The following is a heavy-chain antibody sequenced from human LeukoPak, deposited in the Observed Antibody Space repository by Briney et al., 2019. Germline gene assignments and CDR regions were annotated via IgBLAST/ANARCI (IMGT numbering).Heavy chain of an antibody. J-gene: IGHJ4*02. CDR3: ASSGRSYYDSSGYFE. D-gene: IGHD3-22*01. V-gene: IGHV4-61*02. CDR2: IYTSGST. Sequence: PSQTLSLTCTVSGGSISSGSYYWSWIRQPAGKGLEWIGRIYTSGSTNYNPSLKSRVTISVDTSKNQFSLKLSSVTAADTAVYYCASSGRSYYDSSGYFEWGQGTLVTVSS. CDR1: GGSISSGSYY.